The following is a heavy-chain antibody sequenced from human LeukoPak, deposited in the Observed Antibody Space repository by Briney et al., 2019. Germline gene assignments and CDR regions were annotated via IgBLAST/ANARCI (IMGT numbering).Heavy chain of an antibody. CDR1: GGSISSSSYY. Sequence: SETLSLTCSVSGGSISSSSYYWDWIRQPPGKGLEWIGEINHSGSTNYNPSLKSRVTISVDTSKNQFSLKLSSVTAADTAVYYCARHFTMVRGVIARGKNWFDPWGQGTLVTVSS. D-gene: IGHD3-10*01. V-gene: IGHV4-39*01. CDR3: ARHFTMVRGVIARGKNWFDP. J-gene: IGHJ5*02. CDR2: INHSGST.